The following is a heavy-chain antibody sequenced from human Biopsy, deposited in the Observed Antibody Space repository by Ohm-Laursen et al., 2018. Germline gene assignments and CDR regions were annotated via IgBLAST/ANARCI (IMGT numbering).Heavy chain of an antibody. CDR2: LYNTGGT. J-gene: IGHJ4*02. D-gene: IGHD6-25*01. CDR3: AREAAIIDPRTRAFDY. V-gene: IGHV4-59*01. Sequence: SDTLSLTCAVSGGSISSYQWTWIRQPPGKGLEWIGYLYNTGGTNYNPSLKSRVTISVDTSKSQFSLKLRSVTAADTAVYYCAREAAIIDPRTRAFDYWGQGTLVTVSS. CDR1: GGSISSYQ.